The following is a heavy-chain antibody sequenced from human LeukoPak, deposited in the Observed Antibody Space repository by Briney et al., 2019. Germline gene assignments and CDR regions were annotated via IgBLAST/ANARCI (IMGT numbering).Heavy chain of an antibody. V-gene: IGHV4-61*02. D-gene: IGHD6-13*01. J-gene: IGHJ4*02. CDR1: GGSISSGSYY. Sequence: SETLSLTCTVSGGSISSGSYYWSWIRQPAGKGLEWIGRIYTSGSTNYNPSLKSRVTISVDTSKNQFSLKLSSVTAADTAVYYCARVWGIAAAEDYWGQGTLVTVSS. CDR2: IYTSGST. CDR3: ARVWGIAAAEDY.